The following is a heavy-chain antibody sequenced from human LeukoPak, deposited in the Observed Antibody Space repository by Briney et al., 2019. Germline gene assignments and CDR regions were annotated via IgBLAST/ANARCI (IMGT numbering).Heavy chain of an antibody. CDR1: GFTFSSYW. Sequence: GGSLRLSCAASGFTFSSYWVSWARQAPGKGLEWVANIKQDGSEKYYVDSVKGRFTISRDNAKNSLYLQMNSLRAEDTAVYYCARASSYYYDSSGYYYYYGMDVWSQGTTVTVSS. CDR3: ARASSYYYDSSGYYYYYGMDV. V-gene: IGHV3-7*01. CDR2: IKQDGSEK. D-gene: IGHD3-22*01. J-gene: IGHJ6*02.